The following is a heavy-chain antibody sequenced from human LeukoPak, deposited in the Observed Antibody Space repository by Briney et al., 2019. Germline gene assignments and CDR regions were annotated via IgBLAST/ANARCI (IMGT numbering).Heavy chain of an antibody. Sequence: GGSLRLSCAASGFTFSSYDMHWVRQAPGKGLEWVTFIRYDGSTKYYGDSVKGRFAISRDNPKNTLYLQMNSLGPEDTAVYHCVKDLGSYAFDIWGQGTMVTVSS. V-gene: IGHV3-30*02. D-gene: IGHD3-10*01. CDR1: GFTFSSYD. CDR3: VKDLGSYAFDI. CDR2: IRYDGSTK. J-gene: IGHJ3*02.